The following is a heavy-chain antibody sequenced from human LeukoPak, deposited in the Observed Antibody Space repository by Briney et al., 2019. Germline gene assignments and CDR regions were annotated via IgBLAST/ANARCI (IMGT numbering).Heavy chain of an antibody. Sequence: SETLSFTCAVYGGSFSGYYWSWIRQPPGKGLEWIGEINHSGSTNYNPSLKSRVTTSVDTSKNQFSLRLSSVTAADTAVYYCARVPAAGTGANWFDPWGQGTLVTVSS. CDR1: GGSFSGYY. J-gene: IGHJ5*02. V-gene: IGHV4-34*01. D-gene: IGHD6-13*01. CDR3: ARVPAAGTGANWFDP. CDR2: INHSGST.